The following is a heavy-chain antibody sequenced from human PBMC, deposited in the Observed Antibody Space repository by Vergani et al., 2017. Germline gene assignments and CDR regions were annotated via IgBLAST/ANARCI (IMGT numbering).Heavy chain of an antibody. D-gene: IGHD1-26*01. CDR3: TRQPQEGASAPPSVPT. V-gene: IGHV4-38-2*01. CDR2: VFHLGTP. J-gene: IGHJ4*02. Sequence: QVQLQESGPGLLRPSETLSLTCRVSGVSITGGNYWGWVRQSPVSGLEWLGSVFHLGTPYYNPSLQSRVTISVDTSKNDFSLKVTSVTAADTAVYYCTRQPQEGASAPPSVPTWDQGISVIVSS. CDR1: GVSITGGNY.